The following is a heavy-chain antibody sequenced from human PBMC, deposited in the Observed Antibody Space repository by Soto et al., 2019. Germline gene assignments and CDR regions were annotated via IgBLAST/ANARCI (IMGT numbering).Heavy chain of an antibody. V-gene: IGHV1-69*12. CDR2: IIPIFGTA. Sequence: QVQLVQSGAEVKKPGSSVKVSCKASGGTFSSYAINWVRQAPGQGLEWMGGIIPIFGTANYAQKFQGRVTITANESTSTAYRELSSLRPEDTAVYYCARGSGGTSYYYYGMDVWGKGTTVTVSS. D-gene: IGHD2-15*01. CDR1: GGTFSSYA. CDR3: ARGSGGTSYYYYGMDV. J-gene: IGHJ6*04.